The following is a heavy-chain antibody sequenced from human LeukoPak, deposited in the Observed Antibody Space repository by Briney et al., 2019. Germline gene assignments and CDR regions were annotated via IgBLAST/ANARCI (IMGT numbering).Heavy chain of an antibody. V-gene: IGHV3-7*01. D-gene: IGHD6-13*01. J-gene: IGHJ5*02. CDR2: IKQDGSEK. Sequence: GESLKISCSASGFTFTTYWMTWVRPAPGKGLEWVATIKQDGSEKYYVDSVKGRFTISRDNAKNSLYLQMDSLRAEETAVYYCARGGYMFDPWGQGTLVTVSS. CDR1: GFTFTTYW. CDR3: ARGGYMFDP.